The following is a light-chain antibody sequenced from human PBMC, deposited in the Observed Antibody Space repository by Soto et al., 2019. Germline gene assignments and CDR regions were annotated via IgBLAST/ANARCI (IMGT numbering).Light chain of an antibody. Sequence: QSVLTQPPSASGTPGQRVTFSCSGSSSNIGSNTVNWYQQLPGTAPKLLIYSNNQRPSGVPDRFSGSKSGTSASLAISGLQSEDEADYYCAAWDDSRDVFGTGTKLTVL. CDR3: AAWDDSRDV. CDR1: SSNIGSNT. J-gene: IGLJ1*01. V-gene: IGLV1-44*01. CDR2: SNN.